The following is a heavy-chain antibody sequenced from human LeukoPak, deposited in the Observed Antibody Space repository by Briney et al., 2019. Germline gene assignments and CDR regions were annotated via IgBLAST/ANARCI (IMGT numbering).Heavy chain of an antibody. CDR3: ARDPTESCTGGVCYNWFDP. CDR2: ISYDGSNK. CDR1: GFTFSSYG. D-gene: IGHD2-8*02. J-gene: IGHJ5*02. V-gene: IGHV3-30*03. Sequence: GGSLRLSCAASGFTFSSYGMHWVRQAPGKGLEWVAVISYDGSNKYYADSVKGRFTISRDNSKNTLYLQMNSLRAEDTAVYYCARDPTESCTGGVCYNWFDPWGQGTLVTVSS.